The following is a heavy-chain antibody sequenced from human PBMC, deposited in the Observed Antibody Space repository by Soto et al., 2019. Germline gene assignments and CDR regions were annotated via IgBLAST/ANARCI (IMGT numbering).Heavy chain of an antibody. Sequence: GGSLRLSCAASGFTFSSYGMHWVRQAPGKGLEWVAVIWYDGSNKYYADSVKGRFTISRDNSKNTLYLQMNSLRAEDTAVYYCARVNRYYYYDMDVWGKGTTVTVSS. CDR1: GFTFSSYG. CDR2: IWYDGSNK. V-gene: IGHV3-33*01. CDR3: ARVNRYYYYDMDV. J-gene: IGHJ6*03.